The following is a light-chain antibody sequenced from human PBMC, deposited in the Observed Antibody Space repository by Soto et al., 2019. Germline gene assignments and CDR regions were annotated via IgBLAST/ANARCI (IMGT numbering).Light chain of an antibody. Sequence: DIQMTQSPSTLSASVGDRVTITCRASQSISSSLAWYQQKPGKAPKVLIYKASSLEKGVPSRFSGSGSGTEFTLTISGLQPEDFATYYCQQYNSYWTFGQGTKVEIK. CDR1: QSISSS. CDR3: QQYNSYWT. J-gene: IGKJ1*01. V-gene: IGKV1-5*03. CDR2: KAS.